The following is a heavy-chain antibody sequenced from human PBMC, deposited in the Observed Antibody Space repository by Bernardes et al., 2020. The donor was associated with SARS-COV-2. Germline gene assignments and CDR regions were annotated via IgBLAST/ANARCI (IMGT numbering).Heavy chain of an antibody. CDR2: IWYDGSNK. V-gene: IGHV3-33*01. J-gene: IGHJ4*02. D-gene: IGHD2-8*01. CDR1: GFTFSSYG. CDR3: ARDKVLMVYATSYYFDY. Sequence: GGSLRLSCAASGFTFSSYGMHWVRQAPGKGLEWVAVIWYDGSNKYYADSVKGRFTISRDNSKNTLSLQMNSLRAEDTAVYYCARDKVLMVYATSYYFDYWGQGTLVTVSS.